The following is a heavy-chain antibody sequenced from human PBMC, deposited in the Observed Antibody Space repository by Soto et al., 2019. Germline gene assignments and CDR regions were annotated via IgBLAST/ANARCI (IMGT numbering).Heavy chain of an antibody. V-gene: IGHV4-39*01. D-gene: IGHD6-19*01. J-gene: IGHJ6*02. CDR3: ARLIAVAGIPYYYYYGMDV. Sequence: PSETLSLTCTVSGGSISSSSYYWGWIRQPPGKGMEWIGSIYNSGSTYYNPSLKNRVTISVDTSKNQFSLKLSSVTAADTAVYYCARLIAVAGIPYYYYYGMDVWGQGTTVTV. CDR1: GGSISSSSYY. CDR2: IYNSGST.